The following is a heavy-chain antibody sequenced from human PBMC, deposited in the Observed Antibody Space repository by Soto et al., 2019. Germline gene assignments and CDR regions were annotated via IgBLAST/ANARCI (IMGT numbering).Heavy chain of an antibody. Sequence: PGGSLRLSCAASGFTFSSYGMHWVRQAPGKGLEWVAVIWYDGSNKYYADSVKGRFTISRDNSKNTLYLQMNSLRAEDTAVYYCARDPDFAHDMVRGEQPPGLGMDVWGQGTTVTVSS. CDR1: GFTFSSYG. J-gene: IGHJ6*02. CDR3: ARDPDFAHDMVRGEQPPGLGMDV. D-gene: IGHD3-10*01. CDR2: IWYDGSNK. V-gene: IGHV3-33*01.